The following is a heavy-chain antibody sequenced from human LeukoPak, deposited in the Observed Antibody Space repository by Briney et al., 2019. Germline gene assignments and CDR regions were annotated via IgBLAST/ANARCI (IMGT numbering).Heavy chain of an antibody. CDR1: GGSISSSGYY. V-gene: IGHV4-39*02. Sequence: PAETLSLSCTVSGGSISSSGYYWGWIRQPPGKGLEWIGSIYYSGSTYYNPSLKSRVTISVDTSKNQFSLKLSYVAAADTAVYYCARDPTAAGKGAWFDPWGQGTLVTVSS. CDR3: ARDPTAAGKGAWFDP. D-gene: IGHD6-13*01. CDR2: IYYSGST. J-gene: IGHJ5*02.